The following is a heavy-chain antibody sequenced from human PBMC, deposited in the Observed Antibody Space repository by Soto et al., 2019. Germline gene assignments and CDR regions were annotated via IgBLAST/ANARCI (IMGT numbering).Heavy chain of an antibody. D-gene: IGHD3-10*01. CDR1: GGTFTSHA. CDR2: IVPYINTA. CDR3: ARHRPYFGSGSYFYGMDV. Sequence: QVQLVQSGAEVKKPGSSMKVSCKASGGTFTSHAISWVRQAPGQGLEWMGGIVPYINTANYAQKFQGRVTISADESMTTAYMEVSGLTSGDTDIYYCARHRPYFGSGSYFYGMDVWGQGTTVTVSS. V-gene: IGHV1-69*01. J-gene: IGHJ6*02.